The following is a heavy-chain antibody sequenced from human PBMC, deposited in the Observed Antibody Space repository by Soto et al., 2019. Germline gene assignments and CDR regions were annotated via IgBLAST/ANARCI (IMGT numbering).Heavy chain of an antibody. D-gene: IGHD6-6*01. Sequence: ASVKVSCKASGHTFTGYYMHWVRQAPGQGLEWMGWINPNSGGTNYAQKFQGWVTVTRDTSISTAYMELSRLRSDDTAVYYCARETIAARSYYGMDVWGQGTTVTVSS. CDR3: ARETIAARSYYGMDV. CDR2: INPNSGGT. V-gene: IGHV1-2*04. J-gene: IGHJ6*02. CDR1: GHTFTGYY.